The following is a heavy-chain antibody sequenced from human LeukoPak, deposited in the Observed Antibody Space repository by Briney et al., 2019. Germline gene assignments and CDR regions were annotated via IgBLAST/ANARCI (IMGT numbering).Heavy chain of an antibody. V-gene: IGHV3-21*01. CDR1: GFTFSSYS. CDR3: ARATWERDAFDI. Sequence: PGGSLRLSCSASGFTFSSYSMNWVRQAPGKGLEWVSSISSSSSYMYYADSVKGRFTISRDNAKNSLYLQMNSLRAEDTAVYYCARATWERDAFDIWGQGTMVIVSS. D-gene: IGHD1-1*01. CDR2: ISSSSSYM. J-gene: IGHJ3*02.